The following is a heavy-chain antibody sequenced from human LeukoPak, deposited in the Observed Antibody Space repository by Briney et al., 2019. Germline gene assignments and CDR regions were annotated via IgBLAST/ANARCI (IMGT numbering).Heavy chain of an antibody. CDR1: GYNFAIYW. Sequence: GESLKISCKGSGYNFAIYWIGWVRQMPGKGLEWMGIIYPGDSDTRYSPSFQGQVTISADKSISTAYLQWSSLKASDTAMYYCARHKYCSSTSCYAGDYYYYYGMDVWGQGTTVTVSS. CDR2: IYPGDSDT. CDR3: ARHKYCSSTSCYAGDYYYYYGMDV. J-gene: IGHJ6*02. D-gene: IGHD2-2*01. V-gene: IGHV5-51*01.